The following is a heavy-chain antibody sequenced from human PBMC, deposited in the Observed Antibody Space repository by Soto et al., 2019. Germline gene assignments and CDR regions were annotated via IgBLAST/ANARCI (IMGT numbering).Heavy chain of an antibody. CDR3: ARTQSGPPPPFDY. V-gene: IGHV1-18*01. CDR1: GYTFTSYG. D-gene: IGHD5-12*01. CDR2: ISAYNGNT. J-gene: IGHJ4*02. Sequence: ASVKVSCKASGYTFTSYGISWVRQAPGQGLEWMGWISAYNGNTNYAQKLQGRVTMTTDTSTSTAYIELRSLRSDDTAVYYCARTQSGPPPPFDYWGQGTLVTVSS.